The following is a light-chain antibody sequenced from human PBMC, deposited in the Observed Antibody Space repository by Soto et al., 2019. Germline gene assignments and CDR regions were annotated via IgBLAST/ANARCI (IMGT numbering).Light chain of an antibody. J-gene: IGLJ1*01. CDR2: DVS. Sequence: QSALTQPASVSGSPGQSFTISCTGTSSDVGGYNYVSWYQQHPGKAPKLLIYDVSNRPSGASNRFSGSKSGNTASLTISGLQAEDEADYYCSSYTGSTTLHYVFGTGTKLTVL. V-gene: IGLV2-14*01. CDR3: SSYTGSTTLHYV. CDR1: SSDVGGYNY.